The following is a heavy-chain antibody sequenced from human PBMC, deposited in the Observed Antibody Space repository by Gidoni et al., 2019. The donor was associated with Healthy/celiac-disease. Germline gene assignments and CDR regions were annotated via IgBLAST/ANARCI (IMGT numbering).Heavy chain of an antibody. CDR1: GYTFTSYY. CDR2: INPCGGST. J-gene: IGHJ4*02. V-gene: IGHV1-46*01. Sequence: QVQLVQSGAEVKKPGASVKVSCKASGYTFTSYYMHWVRQAPGQGLEWMGIINPCGGSTSYAQTFQGSVTMTRDTSTSTVYMELSSLRSEDTAVYYCAREGTLTTVTTAFDYWGQGTLVTVSS. D-gene: IGHD4-17*01. CDR3: AREGTLTTVTTAFDY.